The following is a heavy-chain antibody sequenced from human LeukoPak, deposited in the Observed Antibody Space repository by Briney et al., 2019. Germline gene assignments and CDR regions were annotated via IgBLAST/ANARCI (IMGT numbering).Heavy chain of an antibody. CDR2: IRSKAYGGAT. CDR3: SREGYSGSVTHKGNDY. Sequence: PGGSLRLSCTASGFTFGDYGMTWVRQAPGKGLEWVGFIRSKAYGGATEYAASVKGRFTISRDDSKSIAYLQMNSLKTEDTAVYYCSREGYSGSVTHKGNDYWGQGTLVTVSS. CDR1: GFTFGDYG. J-gene: IGHJ4*02. V-gene: IGHV3-49*04. D-gene: IGHD3-10*01.